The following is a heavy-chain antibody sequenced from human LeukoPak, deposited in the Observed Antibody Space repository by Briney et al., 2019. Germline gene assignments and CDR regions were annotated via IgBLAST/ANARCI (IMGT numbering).Heavy chain of an antibody. Sequence: ASVKVSCKVSGYTLTELSMHWVRQAPGKGLEWMGGFDPEDGETIYAQKFQDRVTMTEDTSTDTAYMELSSLRSEDTAVYYCQGYCSSASCYAPTPRNYWGRGTLVTVSS. D-gene: IGHD2-2*01. CDR1: GYTLTELS. CDR2: FDPEDGET. CDR3: QGYCSSASCYAPTPRNY. J-gene: IGHJ4*02. V-gene: IGHV1-24*01.